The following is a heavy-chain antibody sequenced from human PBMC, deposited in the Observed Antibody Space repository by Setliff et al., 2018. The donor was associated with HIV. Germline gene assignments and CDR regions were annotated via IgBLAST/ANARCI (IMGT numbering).Heavy chain of an antibody. Sequence: SETLSLTCTVSGGSIRSHYWNWIRQSPGKGLEWIAYFYYSGSPNYNPSLKSRVTISVDTSKNQFSLKLSSVIAADTAVYYCARHAAGPDGPFDYWGQGTLVTVSS. V-gene: IGHV4-59*08. CDR2: FYYSGSP. CDR3: ARHAAGPDGPFDY. CDR1: GGSIRSHY. J-gene: IGHJ4*02.